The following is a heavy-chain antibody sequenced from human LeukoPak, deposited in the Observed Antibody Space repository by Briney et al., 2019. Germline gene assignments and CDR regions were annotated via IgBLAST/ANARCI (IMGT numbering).Heavy chain of an antibody. CDR2: ISGSGGSI. CDR1: GFTFSSYA. CDR3: AGDQEGFDY. V-gene: IGHV3-23*01. Sequence: GGSLRLSCAASGFTFSSYAMSWVRQAPGKGLEWVSGISGSGGSIYYADSVKGRFTISRDNSKNTLYLQMNNLRAEDTAVYYCAGDQEGFDYWGQGTLVTVSS. J-gene: IGHJ4*02.